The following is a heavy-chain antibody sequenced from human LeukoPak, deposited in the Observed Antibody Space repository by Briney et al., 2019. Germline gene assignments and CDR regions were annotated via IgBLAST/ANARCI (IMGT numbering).Heavy chain of an antibody. CDR3: ARRAGAYSHPYDY. V-gene: IGHV3-53*01. CDR1: AFTVSSNS. D-gene: IGHD4/OR15-4a*01. J-gene: IGHJ4*02. CDR2: IYSDNT. Sequence: PGGSLRLSCTVSAFTVSSNSMSWVRQAPGKGLEWVSFIYSDNTHYSDSVKGRFTISRDNSKNTLYLQMNSLRAEDTAVYDCARRAGAYSHPYDYWGQGTLVTVSS.